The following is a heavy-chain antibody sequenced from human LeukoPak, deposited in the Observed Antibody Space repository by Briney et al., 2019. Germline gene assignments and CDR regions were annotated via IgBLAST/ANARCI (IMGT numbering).Heavy chain of an antibody. Sequence: SETLSLTCAVYGGSFSGYYWSWIRQPPGKGLEWIGEINHSGSTNYNPSLKSRVTISVDTSKNQSSLKLSSVTAADTAVYYCARGPGGMIALDYWGQGTLVTVSS. CDR3: ARGPGGMIALDY. J-gene: IGHJ4*02. CDR1: GGSFSGYY. D-gene: IGHD3-22*01. CDR2: INHSGST. V-gene: IGHV4-34*01.